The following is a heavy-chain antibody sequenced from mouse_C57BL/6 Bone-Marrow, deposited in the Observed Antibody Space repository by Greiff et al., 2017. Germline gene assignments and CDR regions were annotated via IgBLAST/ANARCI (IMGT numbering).Heavy chain of an antibody. CDR2: IHPNSGST. CDR3: ARHGGAWFAY. J-gene: IGHJ3*01. CDR1: GYTFTSYW. D-gene: IGHD1-1*02. V-gene: IGHV1-64*01. Sequence: QVQLQQPGAELVKPGASVKLSCKASGYTFTSYWMHWVKQRPGQGLEWIGMIHPNSGSTNYNEKFKSKATLTVDQSSRTAYMQLSSLTSEDSAVYYCARHGGAWFAYWGQGTLVTVSA.